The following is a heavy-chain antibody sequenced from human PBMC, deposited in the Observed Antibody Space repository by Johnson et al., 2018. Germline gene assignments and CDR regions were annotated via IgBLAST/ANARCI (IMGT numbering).Heavy chain of an antibody. V-gene: IGHV3-43*01. D-gene: IGHD2-15*01. CDR1: GFTFDAST. CDR3: AKDCPEEGRGGSCYEGSGYYYYYMDG. J-gene: IGHJ6*03. CDR2: VSWDGGSP. Sequence: VQLVQSGGVVVQPGVSLILFCAASGFTFDASTMHLVRQAQGTGLEWVSLVSWDGGSPYYADSVKGRFTLPRDPSKTSLYLQMNSLRTEDTALYYCAKDCPEEGRGGSCYEGSGYYYYYMDGWGKGTTVTVSS.